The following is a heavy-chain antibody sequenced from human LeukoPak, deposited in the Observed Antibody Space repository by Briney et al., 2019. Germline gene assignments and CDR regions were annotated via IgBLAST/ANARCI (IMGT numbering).Heavy chain of an antibody. CDR1: GFTFGDYA. Sequence: PGRSLRLSCTASGFTFGDYAMSWFRQAPRKGLEWVGFIRSKAYGGTAEYAASVKGRFTISRDDSKSIAYLQMNSLKTEDTAVYYCTRYSSGCITLDYWGQGTLVTVSS. D-gene: IGHD6-19*01. CDR3: TRYSSGCITLDY. V-gene: IGHV3-49*03. CDR2: IRSKAYGGTA. J-gene: IGHJ4*02.